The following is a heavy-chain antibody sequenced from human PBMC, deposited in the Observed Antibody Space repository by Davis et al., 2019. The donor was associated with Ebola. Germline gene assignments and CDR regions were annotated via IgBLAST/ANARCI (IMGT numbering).Heavy chain of an antibody. CDR3: ASRYCSSTSCYTGDAFDI. V-gene: IGHV3-53*01. CDR1: GFTFSSYA. J-gene: IGHJ3*02. D-gene: IGHD2-2*02. CDR2: IYSGGST. Sequence: PGGSLRLSCAASGFTFSSYAMSWVRQAPGKGLEWVSVIYSGGSTYYADSVKGRFTISRDNSKNTLYLQMNSLRAEDTAVYYCASRYCSSTSCYTGDAFDIWGQGTMVTVSS.